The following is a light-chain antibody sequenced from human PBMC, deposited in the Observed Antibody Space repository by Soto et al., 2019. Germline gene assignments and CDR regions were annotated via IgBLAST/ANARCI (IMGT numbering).Light chain of an antibody. J-gene: IGKJ1*01. CDR1: QSVSRSY. CDR3: HQYGASLQT. CDR2: GAS. Sequence: IVMKHSPATLSLNPGETATLSCRASQSVSRSYLAWYQHKRGQAPRLLMYGASSRATGVPDRFSGWGSGTDFTLTISRLEPEDFAGYYCHQYGASLQTFGQGTKVDIK. V-gene: IGKV3-20*01.